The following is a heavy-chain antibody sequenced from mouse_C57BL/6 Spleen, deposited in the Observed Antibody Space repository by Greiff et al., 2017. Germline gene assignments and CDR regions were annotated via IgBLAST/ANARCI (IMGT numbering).Heavy chain of an antibody. CDR3: ASSNYYGSSSYFDY. CDR2: IYPGYGDT. CDR1: GYAFSSSW. J-gene: IGHJ2*01. V-gene: IGHV1-82*01. Sequence: VKLQESGPELVKPGASVKISCKASGYAFSSSWMNWVKQRPGKGLEWIGRIYPGYGDTNYNGKFKGKATLTADKSSSTAYMQLSSLTSEDSAVYSGASSNYYGSSSYFDYWGQGTTLTVSS. D-gene: IGHD1-1*01.